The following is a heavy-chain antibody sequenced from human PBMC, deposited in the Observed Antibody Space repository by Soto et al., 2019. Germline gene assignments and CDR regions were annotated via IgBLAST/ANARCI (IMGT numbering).Heavy chain of an antibody. CDR1: GFTFVNYA. D-gene: IGHD5-18*01. CDR3: AKNSREYSYGAIEY. J-gene: IGHJ4*02. CDR2: ISGSGVSA. Sequence: EVQLLESGGGLVQPGGSLRLSCVASGFTFVNYAMSWVRQAPGKGLEWVTGISGSGVSAYYADSVKGRFIISRDNSKNTVYLQMNSLRDEDTAIYYCAKNSREYSYGAIEYWGQGTLVTVSS. V-gene: IGHV3-23*01.